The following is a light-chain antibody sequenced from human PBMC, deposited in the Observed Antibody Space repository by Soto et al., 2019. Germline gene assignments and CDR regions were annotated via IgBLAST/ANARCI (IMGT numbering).Light chain of an antibody. CDR3: QQYNTYRT. CDR2: KAS. CDR1: QNINRW. J-gene: IGKJ1*01. Sequence: DIQLTQSPSTLSASVGDRVTITCRASQNINRWLAWYQQKPGRAPKLLIYKASTLESGVPSRFSGSGSGTEFTLTISSLQSDDFGTFFRQQYNTYRTFCQGTNLDIK. V-gene: IGKV1-5*03.